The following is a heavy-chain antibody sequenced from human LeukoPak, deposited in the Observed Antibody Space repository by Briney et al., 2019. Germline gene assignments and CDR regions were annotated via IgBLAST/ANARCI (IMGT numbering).Heavy chain of an antibody. CDR2: VYYSGST. D-gene: IGHD2-2*01. CDR1: GGSVTTYY. J-gene: IGHJ6*02. V-gene: IGHV4-59*08. CDR3: ARTPDYCTSTACYADYYYGMDV. Sequence: SETLSLTCIVSGGSVTTYYWTWIRQPPGKGLEWIGYVYYSGSTNYNPSLKSRVTISVDIPKNRVSLRLSSVTAADTAVYYCARTPDYCTSTACYADYYYGMDVWGPGATVIVSS.